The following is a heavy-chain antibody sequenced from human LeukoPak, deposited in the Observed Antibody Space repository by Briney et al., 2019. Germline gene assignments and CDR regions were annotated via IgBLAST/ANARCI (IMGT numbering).Heavy chain of an antibody. V-gene: IGHV3-48*01. CDR2: ISSSSSTI. CDR1: GFTFSSYS. Sequence: GGSLRLSCAASGFTFSSYSMNGVRQARGKGREWVSYISSSSSTIYYADSVKGRFTISRDNAKNSLYLQMNSLRAEDTAVYYCARYGSSWYYYYMDVWGKGTTVTVSS. CDR3: ARYGSSWYYYYMDV. J-gene: IGHJ6*03. D-gene: IGHD6-13*01.